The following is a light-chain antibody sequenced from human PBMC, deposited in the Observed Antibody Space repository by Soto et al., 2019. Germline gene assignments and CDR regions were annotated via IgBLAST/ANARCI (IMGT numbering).Light chain of an antibody. Sequence: DIQMTQSPSSLSASVGDRVTITCRASQSISSYLNWYQQKPGKAPKLLIYAASSLQSGVPSRFSGSGSGTDFTLTISSLQPEDFATYYCQQGYSTPHTFGGGTKVDIK. CDR1: QSISSY. CDR3: QQGYSTPHT. J-gene: IGKJ4*01. CDR2: AAS. V-gene: IGKV1-39*01.